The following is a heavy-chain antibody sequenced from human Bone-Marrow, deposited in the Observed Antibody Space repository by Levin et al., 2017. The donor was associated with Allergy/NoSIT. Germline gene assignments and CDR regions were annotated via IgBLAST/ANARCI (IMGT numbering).Heavy chain of an antibody. Sequence: GGSLRLSCAASGLIFRTYSVNWVRQAPGKGLEWVSSISFNGEVVYYTDSVKGRFTTFRDNAQNSLFLQMNSLRAEDTAIYYCARHCSPTLSCYGFDFWGQGALVTVSS. V-gene: IGHV3-21*06. CDR2: ISFNGEVV. CDR1: GLIFRTYS. CDR3: ARHCSPTLSCYGFDF. D-gene: IGHD2-2*01. J-gene: IGHJ4*02.